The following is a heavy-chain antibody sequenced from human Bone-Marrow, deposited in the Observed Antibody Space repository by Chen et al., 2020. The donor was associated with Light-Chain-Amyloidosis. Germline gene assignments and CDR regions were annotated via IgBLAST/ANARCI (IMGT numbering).Heavy chain of an antibody. D-gene: IGHD6-6*01. CDR1: GGSISSSNW. CDR2: IYHSGST. Sequence: QVQLQESGPGLVKPSGTRSLTCAVSGGSISSSNWWSWVRQPPGKGLEWIGEIYHSGSTNYNPSLKSRVTISVDKSKNQFSLKLSSVTAADTAVYYCARAVRIAARRAGGYYGMDVWGQGTTVTVSS. CDR3: ARAVRIAARRAGGYYGMDV. J-gene: IGHJ6*02. V-gene: IGHV4-4*02.